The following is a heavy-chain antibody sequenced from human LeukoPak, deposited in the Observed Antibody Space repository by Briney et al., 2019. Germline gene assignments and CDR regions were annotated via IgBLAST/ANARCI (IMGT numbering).Heavy chain of an antibody. V-gene: IGHV4-59*01. CDR2: INYSGST. J-gene: IGHJ3*02. CDR3: ARDPHYGDILKDPFDI. CDR1: GGSISRYY. D-gene: IGHD4-17*01. Sequence: PSETLSLTCTVSGGSISRYYWSWIRQPPGKGLEWIGYINYSGSTKYNPSLKSRVTISVDTSKNQFSLKLSSVTAADTAVYFCARDPHYGDILKDPFDIWGQGTMVTVSS.